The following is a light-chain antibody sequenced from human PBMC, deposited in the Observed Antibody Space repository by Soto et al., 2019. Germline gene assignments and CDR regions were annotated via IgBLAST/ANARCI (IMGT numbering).Light chain of an antibody. V-gene: IGLV2-14*01. CDR1: SSDVGGYNH. CDR2: EVT. CDR3: NSYTSQNTRV. J-gene: IGLJ3*02. Sequence: QSALTQPASVSGSPGQSITISCTGTSSDVGGYNHVSWYQQHPGKAPKLMIYEVTNRPSGVSNRFSGSKSGNTASLTISGLHAEDEADYFCNSYTSQNTRVFGGGTKLTVL.